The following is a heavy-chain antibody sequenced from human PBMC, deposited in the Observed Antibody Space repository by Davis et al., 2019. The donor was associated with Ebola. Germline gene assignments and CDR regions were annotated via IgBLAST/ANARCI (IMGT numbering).Heavy chain of an antibody. CDR3: ARQGWSGYSLRHWLDP. Sequence: GGSLRLSCPASGFILSSPGMNWVRQAPGKGLEWVSYITSASTTIHYADSVKGRFTISRDNAKNSLYLQMNSLRAEDTAVYYCARQGWSGYSLRHWLDPWGRGTLVTVSS. CDR2: ITSASTTI. J-gene: IGHJ5*02. CDR1: GFILSSPG. D-gene: IGHD3-3*01. V-gene: IGHV3-48*04.